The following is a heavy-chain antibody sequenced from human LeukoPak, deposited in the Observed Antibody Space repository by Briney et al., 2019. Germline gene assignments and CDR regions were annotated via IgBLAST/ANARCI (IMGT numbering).Heavy chain of an antibody. Sequence: SVKVSCKASEGTFSSYAISWVRQAPGQGLEWMGRIIPILGIPNYAQKFQGRVTITADKSTTTAYMELSSLRSEDTAVYYCATEAIVVVTARDYWYFDLWGRGTLVTVSS. J-gene: IGHJ2*01. D-gene: IGHD2-21*02. CDR3: ATEAIVVVTARDYWYFDL. CDR2: IIPILGIP. V-gene: IGHV1-69*04. CDR1: EGTFSSYA.